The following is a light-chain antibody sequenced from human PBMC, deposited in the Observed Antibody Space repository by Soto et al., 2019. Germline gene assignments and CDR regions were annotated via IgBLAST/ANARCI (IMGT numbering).Light chain of an antibody. CDR1: QNIRSR. CDR2: DAS. J-gene: IGKJ5*01. Sequence: QMTQSPSTLSPSVGDRVTITCRASQNIRSRVAWLQQKPRKAXKLLIYDASSLESGVPSRFSGSASATEFTLTISLLQPDDFANYYGQQYNSYATWTFGQGTRLDIK. V-gene: IGKV1-5*01. CDR3: QQYNSYATWT.